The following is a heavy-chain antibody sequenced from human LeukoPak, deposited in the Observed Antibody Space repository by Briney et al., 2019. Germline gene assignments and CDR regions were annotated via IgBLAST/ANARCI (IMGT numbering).Heavy chain of an antibody. Sequence: PGGSLRLSCAASGFTFSSYAMHWVRQAPGQGLEGVAVISYDGSNKYYADSVKGRFTISRDNSKNTLYLQMNSLRAEDTAVYYCAREKIVVVPAAYFDYWGQGTLVTVSS. V-gene: IGHV3-30*04. CDR2: ISYDGSNK. CDR3: AREKIVVVPAAYFDY. D-gene: IGHD2-2*01. J-gene: IGHJ4*02. CDR1: GFTFSSYA.